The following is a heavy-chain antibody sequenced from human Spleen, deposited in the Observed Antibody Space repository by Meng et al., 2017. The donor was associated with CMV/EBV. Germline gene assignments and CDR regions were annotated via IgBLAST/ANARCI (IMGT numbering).Heavy chain of an antibody. CDR3: ARDDVVGLES. CDR2: ITSSGSSK. D-gene: IGHD1-1*01. Sequence: GGSLRLSCAGSGFSFSDYYMAWIRQAPGKGLEWVSYITSSGSSKYYADSVKGRFTISRDNAKNSLYLQMNSLRAEDTAVYYCARDDVVGLESWGQGTLVTVS. CDR1: GFSFSDYY. J-gene: IGHJ5*02. V-gene: IGHV3-11*04.